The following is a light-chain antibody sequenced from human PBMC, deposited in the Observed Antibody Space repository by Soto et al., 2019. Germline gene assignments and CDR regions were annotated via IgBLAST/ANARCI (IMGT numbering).Light chain of an antibody. CDR1: QSVSRH. CDR2: DAS. V-gene: IGKV3-11*01. CDR3: QQRNNWPPVT. J-gene: IGKJ4*01. Sequence: EIVLTRSPATLSLSPGERATLSCRASQSVSRHLAWYQQKPGQAPRLLIYDASNRATGIPARFSGSGSGTDFTLTISSLEPEDFAVYYCQQRNNWPPVTFGGGTKVEIK.